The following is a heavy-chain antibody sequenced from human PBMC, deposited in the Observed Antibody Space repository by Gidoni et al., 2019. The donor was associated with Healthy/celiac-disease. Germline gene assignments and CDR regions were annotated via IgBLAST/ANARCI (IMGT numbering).Heavy chain of an antibody. D-gene: IGHD1-26*01. CDR2: IYTSRST. CDR1: GGLISSYY. Sequence: AQLQVSGPGLVKPSETLASTCPVPGGLISSYYWSWIRQPAGKGLEWIGRIYTSRSTNYNPSLKRRVTMSVDTSKNQFALKLSSVTATDTAVYYCARELGATNAFDCWGQGTLVTVSS. CDR3: ARELGATNAFDC. V-gene: IGHV4-4*07. J-gene: IGHJ4*02.